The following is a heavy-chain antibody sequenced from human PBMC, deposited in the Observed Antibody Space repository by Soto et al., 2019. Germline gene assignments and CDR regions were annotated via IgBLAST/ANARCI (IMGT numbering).Heavy chain of an antibody. D-gene: IGHD1-1*01. CDR2: ISGSGGST. J-gene: IGHJ5*02. CDR3: AKDLGLDGLGNLFDP. CDR1: GFTFSSYA. V-gene: IGHV3-23*01. Sequence: GGSLRLSCAASGFTFSSYAMSWVRQAPGKGLEWVSAISGSGGSTYYADSAKGRFTISRDNSKNTLYLQMNSLRAEDTAVYYCAKDLGLDGLGNLFDPCGQGTLVTVSS.